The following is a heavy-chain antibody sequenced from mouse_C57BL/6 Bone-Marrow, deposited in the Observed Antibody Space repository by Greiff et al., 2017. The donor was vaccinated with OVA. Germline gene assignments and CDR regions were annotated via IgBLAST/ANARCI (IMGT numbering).Heavy chain of an antibody. J-gene: IGHJ1*03. CDR2: ISSGGSYT. D-gene: IGHD2-14*01. Sequence: EVKLVESGGDLVKPGGSLKLSCAASGFTFSSYGMSWVRQTPDKRLEWVATISSGGSYTYYPDSVKGRFTISRDNAKNTLYLQMSSLKSEDTAMYYCARQGGTRYFDVWGTGTTVTVSS. CDR1: GFTFSSYG. CDR3: ARQGGTRYFDV. V-gene: IGHV5-6*02.